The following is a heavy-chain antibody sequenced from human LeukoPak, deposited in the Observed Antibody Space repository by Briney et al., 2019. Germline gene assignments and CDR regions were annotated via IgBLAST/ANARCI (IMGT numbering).Heavy chain of an antibody. Sequence: SETLSLTCTVSGGSISSYYWSWIRQPPGKGLEWIGYIYYSGSTNYNPSLKSRVTISVDTSKNQFSLKLSSVTAADTAVYYCARGVANTYYYGSGSYYNSDYWGQGTLVTVSS. D-gene: IGHD3-10*01. J-gene: IGHJ4*02. CDR1: GGSISSYY. CDR2: IYYSGST. CDR3: ARGVANTYYYGSGSYYNSDY. V-gene: IGHV4-59*01.